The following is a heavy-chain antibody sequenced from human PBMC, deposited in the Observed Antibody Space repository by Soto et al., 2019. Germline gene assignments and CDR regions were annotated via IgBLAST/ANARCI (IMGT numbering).Heavy chain of an antibody. CDR2: IYYSGST. V-gene: IGHV4-39*01. CDR1: GGSISSSSYY. CDR3: ARVRYFDWFYWFDP. J-gene: IGHJ5*02. D-gene: IGHD3-9*01. Sequence: SETLSLTCTVSGGSISSSSYYWGWIRQPPGKGLEWIGSIYYSGSTYYNPSLKSRVTISVDTSKNQFSLKLSSVTAADTAVYYCARVRYFDWFYWFDPWGQGTLVTVSS.